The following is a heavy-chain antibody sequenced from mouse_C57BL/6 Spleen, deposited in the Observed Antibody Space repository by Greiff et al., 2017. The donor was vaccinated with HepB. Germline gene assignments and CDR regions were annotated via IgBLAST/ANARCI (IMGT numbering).Heavy chain of an antibody. D-gene: IGHD1-1*02. J-gene: IGHJ1*03. Sequence: QVQLQQPGAELVRPGTSVKLSCKASGYTFTSYWMHWVKQRPGQGPEWIGVIDPSDSYTNYNQKFKGKATLTVDTSSSTAYMQLSSLTSEDSAVYYCARGWGNYWYFDVWGTGTTVTVSS. CDR3: ARGWGNYWYFDV. V-gene: IGHV1-59*01. CDR2: IDPSDSYT. CDR1: GYTFTSYW.